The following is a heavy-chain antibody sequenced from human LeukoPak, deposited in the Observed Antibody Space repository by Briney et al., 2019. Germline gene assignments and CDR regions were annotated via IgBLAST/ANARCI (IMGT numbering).Heavy chain of an antibody. CDR1: GYTFTGYY. CDR2: INPNSGGT. V-gene: IGHV1-2*02. D-gene: IGHD4-17*01. Sequence: ASVKVSCKASGYTFTGYYMHWVRQAPGQGLEWMGWINPNSGGTNYAQKFQGRVTMTRDTSISTAYMELSRLRSDDTAVYYCARDRTVTVYYYYYYMDVWGKGTTVTVSS. CDR3: ARDRTVTVYYYYYYMDV. J-gene: IGHJ6*03.